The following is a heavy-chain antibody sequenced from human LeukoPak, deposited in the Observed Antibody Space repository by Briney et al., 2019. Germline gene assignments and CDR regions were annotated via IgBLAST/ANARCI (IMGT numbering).Heavy chain of an antibody. Sequence: GRFLRLSCAASGFTFSSYGMHWVRQAQGKGLEWVAVIWYDGSNKYYADSVKGRFTISRDNSKNTLYLQMNSLRAEDTAVYHCARVDSRTAQFDYWGQGTLVTVSS. CDR1: GFTFSSYG. CDR3: ARVDSRTAQFDY. D-gene: IGHD6-13*01. CDR2: IWYDGSNK. J-gene: IGHJ4*02. V-gene: IGHV3-33*01.